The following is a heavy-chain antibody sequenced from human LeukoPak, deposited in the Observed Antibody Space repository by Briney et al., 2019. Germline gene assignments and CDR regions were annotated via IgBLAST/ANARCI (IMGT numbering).Heavy chain of an antibody. CDR1: GYRFSSYW. D-gene: IGHD3-10*01. CDR2: IYPGDSET. Sequence: GESLKISCKASGYRFSSYWIAWVRQLPGKGLEWMGIIYPGDSETGYGPSFQGQVTISVDTSINTVFLQWRNLRGSDSGIYYCARMGGPFGELLPFAHWSQGALVTVSS. CDR3: ARMGGPFGELLPFAH. J-gene: IGHJ4*02. V-gene: IGHV5-51*01.